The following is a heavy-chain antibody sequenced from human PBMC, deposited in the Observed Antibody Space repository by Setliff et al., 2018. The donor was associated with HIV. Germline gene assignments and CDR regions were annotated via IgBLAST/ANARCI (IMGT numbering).Heavy chain of an antibody. J-gene: IGHJ4*02. CDR3: ARVGGSGSHDY. Sequence: PSETLSLTCTVSGGSISSGDYYWSWIRQPPGKGLEWIGNIYYSGSTYYNPSLKSRVTISVDMTKNQFSLKLSSVTAADTAVYYCARVGGSGSHDYWGQGTLVTVSS. CDR2: IYYSGST. D-gene: IGHD6-19*01. V-gene: IGHV4-30-4*08. CDR1: GGSISSGDYY.